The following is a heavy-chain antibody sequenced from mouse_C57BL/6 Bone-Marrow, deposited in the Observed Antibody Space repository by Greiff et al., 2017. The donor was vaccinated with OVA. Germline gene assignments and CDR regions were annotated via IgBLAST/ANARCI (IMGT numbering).Heavy chain of an antibody. Sequence: QVQLQQSGAELVRPGTSVKVSCKASGYAFTNYLIEWVKQRPGQGLEWIGVINPGSGGTNYNEKFKGKATLTADKSSSTAYMQLSSLTSEDSAGYICARSGQHRLLFAYWGKGTLVTVSA. V-gene: IGHV1-54*01. D-gene: IGHD3-2*02. CDR3: ARSGQHRLLFAY. CDR2: INPGSGGT. CDR1: GYAFTNYL. J-gene: IGHJ3*01.